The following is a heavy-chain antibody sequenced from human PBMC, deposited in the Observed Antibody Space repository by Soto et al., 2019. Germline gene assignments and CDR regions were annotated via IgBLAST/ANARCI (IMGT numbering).Heavy chain of an antibody. CDR2: FDPEDGET. CDR1: GYTLTELS. V-gene: IGHV1-24*01. D-gene: IGHD3-3*01. CDR3: ATTIFGVVNWDY. Sequence: ASVKVSCKVSGYTLTELSMHWVRQAPGKGLEWMGGFDPEDGETIYAQKFQGRVTMTEDTSTDTAYMELSSLRSEDTAMYYCATTIFGVVNWDYWGQGTLVTVSS. J-gene: IGHJ4*02.